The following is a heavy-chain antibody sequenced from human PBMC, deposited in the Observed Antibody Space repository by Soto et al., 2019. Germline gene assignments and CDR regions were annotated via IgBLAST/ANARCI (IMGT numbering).Heavy chain of an antibody. Sequence: EVQLVESGGGLVQPGGSLRLSCAASGFTVSSNYMSWVRQAPGKGLEWVSVIYSGGSTYYADSVKGRFTISRDNSKNTLYLQMNRLRAEDTAVYYCARDGDYGDYGYYYDGMDVWGQGTTVTVSS. CDR1: GFTVSSNY. V-gene: IGHV3-66*01. CDR3: ARDGDYGDYGYYYDGMDV. D-gene: IGHD4-17*01. CDR2: IYSGGST. J-gene: IGHJ6*02.